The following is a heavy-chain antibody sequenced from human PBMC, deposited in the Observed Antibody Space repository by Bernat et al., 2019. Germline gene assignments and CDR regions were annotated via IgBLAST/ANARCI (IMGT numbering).Heavy chain of an antibody. J-gene: IGHJ5*02. Sequence: QLQLQESGPGLVKPSETLSLTCTVSGGSISSSSYYWGWIRQPPGKWLEWIGSIYYSGSTYYNPSLKSRVTISVDTSKNQFSLKLSSVTAADTAVYYCARLIYRRWLQLMSWFDPWGQGTLVTVSS. V-gene: IGHV4-39*01. CDR2: IYYSGST. D-gene: IGHD5-24*01. CDR3: ARLIYRRWLQLMSWFDP. CDR1: GGSISSSSYY.